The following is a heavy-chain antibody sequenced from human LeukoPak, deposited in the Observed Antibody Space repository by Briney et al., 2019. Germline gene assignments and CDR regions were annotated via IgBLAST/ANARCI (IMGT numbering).Heavy chain of an antibody. CDR1: GFTFSSYA. Sequence: GGSLRLSCAASGFTFSSYAMHWVRQAPGKGLEWAAVISYDGSNKYYADSVKGRFTISRDNSKNTLYLQMNSLRAEDTAVYCCARDTEGYSYGSGMDVWGQGTTVTVSS. J-gene: IGHJ6*02. D-gene: IGHD5-18*01. CDR2: ISYDGSNK. V-gene: IGHV3-30-3*01. CDR3: ARDTEGYSYGSGMDV.